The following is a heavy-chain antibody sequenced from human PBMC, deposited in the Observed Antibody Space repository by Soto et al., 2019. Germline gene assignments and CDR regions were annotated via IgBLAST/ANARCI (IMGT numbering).Heavy chain of an antibody. V-gene: IGHV3-30*18. J-gene: IGHJ4*02. CDR3: AKDQRERLRFLEWLGGSDY. CDR1: GFTFSSYG. Sequence: GGSLRLSCAASGFTFSSYGMHWVRQAPGKGLEWVAVISYDGSNKYYADSVKGRFTISRDNSKNTLYLQMTSLRAEDTAVYYCAKDQRERLRFLEWLGGSDYWGQGTLVTVSS. CDR2: ISYDGSNK. D-gene: IGHD3-3*01.